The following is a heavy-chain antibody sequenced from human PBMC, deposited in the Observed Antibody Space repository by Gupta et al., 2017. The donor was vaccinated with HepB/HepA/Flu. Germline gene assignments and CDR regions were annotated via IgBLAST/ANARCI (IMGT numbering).Heavy chain of an antibody. D-gene: IGHD6-13*01. CDR2: INHSGST. J-gene: IGHJ4*02. Sequence: QVQLQESGPGLVKPSGTLSLTCAVSGGSISSSNWWTWVRQPPGKGLEWIGEINHSGSTTYNTSLKRRVTMSVDTYNHQLSLKVTSVTAAYTAVYYCSPSWPRDYWGQGTLVTVSS. CDR1: GGSISSSNW. V-gene: IGHV4-4*02. CDR3: SPSWPRDY.